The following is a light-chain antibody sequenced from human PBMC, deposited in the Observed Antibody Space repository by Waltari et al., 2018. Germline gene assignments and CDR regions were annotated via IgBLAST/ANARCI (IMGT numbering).Light chain of an antibody. CDR2: EVT. J-gene: IGLJ2*01. CDR1: SRAIGHYNL. Sequence: QSALTQPASVSGSPGQSIPIPCTGTSRAIGHYNLVPWYQRPSGKAPKLMLYEVTKRPSGVSDRFSGSKSGNTAPLTISGLQAEDEADYYCCSYAGTTIYVLFGGGTKLTVL. CDR3: CSYAGTTIYVL. V-gene: IGLV2-23*02.